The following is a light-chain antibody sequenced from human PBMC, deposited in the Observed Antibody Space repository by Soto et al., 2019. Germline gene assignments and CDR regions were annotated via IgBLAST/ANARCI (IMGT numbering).Light chain of an antibody. V-gene: IGKV1-39*01. CDR3: QQSFSTPRT. CDR1: QGINSY. J-gene: IGKJ1*01. CDR2: AAS. Sequence: DIQMTQSPSSQSASVGDRVTITCRASQGINSYLNWYQQKPGKAPKLLIYAASSLQSGVPSRFGGSRSETDFTLTITSLQTDDFATYYCQQSFSTPRTFGQGTRVDI.